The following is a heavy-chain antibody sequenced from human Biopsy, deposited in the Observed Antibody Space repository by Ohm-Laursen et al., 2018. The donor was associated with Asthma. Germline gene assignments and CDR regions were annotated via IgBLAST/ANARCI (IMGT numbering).Heavy chain of an antibody. Sequence: GASVKVSRKASGYNFISFAIHWVRQAPGQRLEWLGWVNTGNGDTKYSQKFQGRVTITRDTSASTAYMELRSLRSEDTATYYRARTYYDFLTGQVKDVFGVWGQGTMVTVSS. J-gene: IGHJ3*01. CDR1: GYNFISFA. CDR2: VNTGNGDT. V-gene: IGHV1-3*04. CDR3: ARTYYDFLTGQVKDVFGV. D-gene: IGHD3-9*01.